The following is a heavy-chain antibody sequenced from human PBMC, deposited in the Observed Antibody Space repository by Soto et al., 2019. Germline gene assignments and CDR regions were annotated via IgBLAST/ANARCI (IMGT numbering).Heavy chain of an antibody. V-gene: IGHV4-4*02. J-gene: IGHJ4*02. CDR2: IYHSGST. CDR3: AKIKDHCVYPLRDY. Sequence: QVQLQESGPGLVKPSGTLSLTCAVSGGSINNSDWWSWVRQPPGKGLEWIGEIYHSGSTTYNPSLKSRVTMSVDKSKNQFSLKLSSVTAADTAVYYCAKIKDHCVYPLRDYWGQGTLVTVSS. CDR1: GGSINNSDW.